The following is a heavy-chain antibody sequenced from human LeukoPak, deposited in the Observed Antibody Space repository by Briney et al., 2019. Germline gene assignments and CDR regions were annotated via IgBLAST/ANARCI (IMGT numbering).Heavy chain of an antibody. Sequence: GGSLRLSCAASGFPFTNNWMTWVRQAPGMGLEWVGRIKSKIYGGTIDNAAPVKGRFTISRDDSKNTLYLQMNSLKTEDTAVYYCALDALGPSHHYYYGMDVWGQGTTVTVSS. CDR3: ALDALGPSHHYYYGMDV. D-gene: IGHD7-27*01. J-gene: IGHJ6*02. V-gene: IGHV3-15*01. CDR1: GFPFTNNW. CDR2: IKSKIYGGTI.